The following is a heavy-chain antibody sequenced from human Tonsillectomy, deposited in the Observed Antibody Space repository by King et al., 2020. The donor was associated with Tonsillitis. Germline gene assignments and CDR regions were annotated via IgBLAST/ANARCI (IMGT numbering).Heavy chain of an antibody. D-gene: IGHD6-13*01. CDR1: GFTVSSNY. CDR2: IYSGGST. CDR3: ARAAYSSSWHNLFDY. V-gene: IGHV3-53*02. J-gene: IGHJ4*02. Sequence: VQLVETGGGLIQPGGSLRLSCAASGFTVSSNYMSWVRQAPGKGLEWVSVIYSGGSTYYADSVKGRFTISRDNSKNTLYLQMNSLRAEDTAVYYCARAAYSSSWHNLFDYWGQGTLVTVSS.